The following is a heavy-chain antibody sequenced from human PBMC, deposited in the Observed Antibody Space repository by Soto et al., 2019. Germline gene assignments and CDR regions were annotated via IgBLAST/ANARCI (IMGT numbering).Heavy chain of an antibody. D-gene: IGHD1-7*01. J-gene: IGHJ6*02. V-gene: IGHV4-30-4*01. CDR2: IYYSGST. CDR3: ARHSITGTTPGSYYYYGMDV. Sequence: PSETLSLTCTVAGGSSSSGDYYWSWIRQPPGKGLEWIGYIYYSGSTYYNPSLKSRVTISVDTSKNQFSLKLSSVTAADTAVYYCARHSITGTTPGSYYYYGMDVWGQGTTVTVSS. CDR1: GGSSSSGDYY.